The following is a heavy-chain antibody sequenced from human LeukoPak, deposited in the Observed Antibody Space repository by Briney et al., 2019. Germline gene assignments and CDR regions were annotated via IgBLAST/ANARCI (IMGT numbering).Heavy chain of an antibody. D-gene: IGHD2-15*01. CDR1: GFTFSSYV. CDR2: ISSSGSTI. Sequence: GGCLRLSCAASGFTFSSYVMNWVRQAPGRGVGWVSYISSSGSTIYYADSVKGRFTIYRHNTKNSLYLQINSLRAEDTAVYYCARGLSVVVAADYGMDVWGKGTTVTVSS. J-gene: IGHJ6*04. CDR3: ARGLSVVVAADYGMDV. V-gene: IGHV3-48*03.